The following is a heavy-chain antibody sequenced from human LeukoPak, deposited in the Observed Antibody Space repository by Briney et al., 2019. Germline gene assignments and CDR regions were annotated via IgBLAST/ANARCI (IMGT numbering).Heavy chain of an antibody. D-gene: IGHD1-26*01. CDR3: AREFYSGSTSQMVGAFDI. Sequence: PGGSLRLSCAASGFTFSSYSMNWVRQAPGKGLEWVSSISSSSSYIYYADSVKGRSTISRDNAKNSLYLQKNSLRAEDTAVYYCAREFYSGSTSQMVGAFDIWGQGTMVTVSS. V-gene: IGHV3-21*01. CDR1: GFTFSSYS. J-gene: IGHJ3*02. CDR2: ISSSSSYI.